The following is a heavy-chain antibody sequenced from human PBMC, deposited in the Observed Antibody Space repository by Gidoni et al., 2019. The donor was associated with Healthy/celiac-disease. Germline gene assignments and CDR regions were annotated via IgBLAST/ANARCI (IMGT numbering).Heavy chain of an antibody. D-gene: IGHD6-19*01. CDR2: IDHSGST. Sequence: QVQLQQWGAGLFKPSETLSLTCAVYGGSFSGYYWSWIRQPPGKGLEWIGEIDHSGSTNYNPSLKSRVTISVDTSKNQFSLKLSSVTAADTAVYYCARRESSGWYGDYWGQGTLVTVSS. CDR3: ARRESSGWYGDY. J-gene: IGHJ4*02. V-gene: IGHV4-34*01. CDR1: GGSFSGYY.